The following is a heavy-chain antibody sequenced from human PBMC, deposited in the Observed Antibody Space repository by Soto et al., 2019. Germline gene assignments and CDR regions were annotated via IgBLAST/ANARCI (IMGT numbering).Heavy chain of an antibody. CDR2: VNPILSMT. V-gene: IGHV1-69*02. D-gene: IGHD3-10*01. Sequence: QVQLVQSGAEVKRPGSSVKVSCKASGDTFNFYSINWVRQAPGVGLEWVGRVNPILSMTNYAQRVQGRVTMTADKYTSTAYMEMRSLRSEYTAIYYCSSSYGSGYRAFDYWGQGALVTVSS. J-gene: IGHJ4*02. CDR1: GDTFNFYS. CDR3: SSSYGSGYRAFDY.